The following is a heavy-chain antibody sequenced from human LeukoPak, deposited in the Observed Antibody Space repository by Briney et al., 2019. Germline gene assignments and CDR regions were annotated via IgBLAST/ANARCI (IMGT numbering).Heavy chain of an antibody. CDR3: AREYSGYDYDYFDY. Sequence: SETLSLTCTVSGGSISSGSYSWSWIRQPAGKGLEWIGRIYTSGSTNYNPSLKSRVTILLDTSKSQFSLKLNSVTAADTAVYYCAREYSGYDYDYFDYWGQGTLVTVSS. V-gene: IGHV4-61*02. CDR2: IYTSGST. J-gene: IGHJ4*02. D-gene: IGHD5-12*01. CDR1: GGSISSGSYS.